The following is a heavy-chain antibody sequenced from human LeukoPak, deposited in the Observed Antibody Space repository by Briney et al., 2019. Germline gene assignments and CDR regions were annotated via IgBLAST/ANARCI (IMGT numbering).Heavy chain of an antibody. CDR2: IYTSGGT. D-gene: IGHD3-22*01. V-gene: IGHV4-4*07. CDR3: AREARDHNDGSGYYNDY. Sequence: SETLSLTCSVSGGSIFSYYWSWIRQPAGKGLEWIGRIYTSGGTSYNPSLASRVTMSLATSQKQFSLKLTSLTAADTAVYYCAREARDHNDGSGYYNDYWGQGTLVTVSS. J-gene: IGHJ4*02. CDR1: GGSIFSYY.